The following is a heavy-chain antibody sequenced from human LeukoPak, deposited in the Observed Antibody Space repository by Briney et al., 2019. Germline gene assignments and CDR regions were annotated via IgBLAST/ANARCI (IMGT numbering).Heavy chain of an antibody. J-gene: IGHJ6*02. CDR2: ISAYNGNT. D-gene: IGHD2-2*01. CDR1: GYTFTGYY. Sequence: GASVKVSCKASGYTFTGYYMHWVRQAPGQGLEWMGWISAYNGNTNYAQKLQGRVTMTTDTSTSTAYMELRSLRSDDTAVYYCASPQPFCSSTSCYESRRYYYYGMDVWGQGTTVTVSS. CDR3: ASPQPFCSSTSCYESRRYYYYGMDV. V-gene: IGHV1-18*04.